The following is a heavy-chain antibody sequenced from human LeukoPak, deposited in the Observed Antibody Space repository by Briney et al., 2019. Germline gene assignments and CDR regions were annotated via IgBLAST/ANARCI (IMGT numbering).Heavy chain of an antibody. D-gene: IGHD3-16*02. CDR1: GYTFTSYY. CDR2: INPSGGST. V-gene: IGHV1-46*01. CDR3: ARDWRPNNVWGSYRYIPWFDP. Sequence: ASVKVSCKASGYTFTSYYMHWVRQAPGQGLEWMGIINPSGGSTSYAQKFQGRVTITRDTSTSTVYMELSSLRSEDTAVYYCARDWRPNNVWGSYRYIPWFDPWGQGTLVTVSS. J-gene: IGHJ5*02.